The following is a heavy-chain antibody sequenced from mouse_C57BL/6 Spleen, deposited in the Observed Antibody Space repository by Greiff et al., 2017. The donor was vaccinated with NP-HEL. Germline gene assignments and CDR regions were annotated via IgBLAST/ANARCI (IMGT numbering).Heavy chain of an antibody. V-gene: IGHV5-17*01. CDR2: ISSGSSTI. CDR3: ARSYYGSRGAWFAY. D-gene: IGHD1-1*01. J-gene: IGHJ3*01. CDR1: GFTFSDYG. Sequence: EVMLVESGGGLVKPGGSLKLSCAASGFTFSDYGMHWVRQAPEKGLEWVAYISSGSSTIYYADTVKGRFTISRDNAKNTLFLQMTSLRSEDTAMYYCARSYYGSRGAWFAYWGQGTLVTVSA.